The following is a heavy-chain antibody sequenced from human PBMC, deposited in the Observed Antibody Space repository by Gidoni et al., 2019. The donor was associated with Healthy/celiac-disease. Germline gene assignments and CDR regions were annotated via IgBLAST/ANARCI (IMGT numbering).Heavy chain of an antibody. CDR2: ISYDVSNK. CDR1: GFTFSSYA. J-gene: IGHJ4*02. CDR3: ARDSVSDIAAPGDY. V-gene: IGHV3-30-3*01. D-gene: IGHD6-6*01. Sequence: QVQLVESGGGVFQPGRSLRLSCAASGFTFSSYAMHWVRQAPGKGLEWVAVISYDVSNKYYADSVKGRFTISRDNSKNTLYMQMNSLRAEDTAVYYCARDSVSDIAAPGDYWGQGTLVTVSS.